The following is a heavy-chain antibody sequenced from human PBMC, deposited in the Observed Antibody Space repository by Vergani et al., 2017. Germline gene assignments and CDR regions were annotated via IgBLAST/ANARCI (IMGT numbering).Heavy chain of an antibody. CDR1: GFTFSNYA. CDR3: AKGCGSSDCFTSDY. CDR2: ISGSGDST. Sequence: QLFESWGGLFHPGGSLRLSCAASGFTFSNYAMSWVRQAPGKGLEWVSSISGSGDSTYYTDSVKGRFTISRDNSKNMLYLQMNSLRAEDTAVYYCAKGCGSSDCFTSDYWGQGTLVTVSS. D-gene: IGHD2-2*02. J-gene: IGHJ4*02. V-gene: IGHV3-23*01.